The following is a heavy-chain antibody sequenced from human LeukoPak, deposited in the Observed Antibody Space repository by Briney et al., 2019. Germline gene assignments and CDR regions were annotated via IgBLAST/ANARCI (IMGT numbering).Heavy chain of an antibody. Sequence: ASVKVSCKASGYTFTGYYMHWVRQAPGQGLEWMGRINPNSGGTNYAQKFQGRVTMTRDTSISTAYMELSRLRSDDTAVYYCARERKRGGYSGYDPSSFDYWGQGTLVTVSS. CDR2: INPNSGGT. CDR1: GYTFTGYY. CDR3: ARERKRGGYSGYDPSSFDY. D-gene: IGHD5-12*01. J-gene: IGHJ4*02. V-gene: IGHV1-2*06.